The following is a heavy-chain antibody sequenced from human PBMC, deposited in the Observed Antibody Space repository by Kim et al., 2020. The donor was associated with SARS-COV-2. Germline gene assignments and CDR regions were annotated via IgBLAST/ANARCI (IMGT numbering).Heavy chain of an antibody. V-gene: IGHV3-48*01. CDR2: STI. Sequence: STIYYADSVKGRFTISRDNAKNSLYLQMNSLRAEDTAVYYCAILGGSDYWGQGTLVTVSS. CDR3: AILGGSDY. D-gene: IGHD3-16*01. J-gene: IGHJ4*02.